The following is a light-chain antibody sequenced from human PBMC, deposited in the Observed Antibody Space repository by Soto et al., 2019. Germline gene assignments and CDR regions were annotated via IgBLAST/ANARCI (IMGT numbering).Light chain of an antibody. CDR1: RSNIGSNA. J-gene: IGLJ1*01. CDR3: AAWDDSLNGNYV. CDR2: SDN. V-gene: IGLV1-44*01. Sequence: QSVLTQPPSASGTPGQGVTISCSGSRSNIGSNAVTWYQQLPGTAPKLLIYSDNQRPSGVPDRISGSRAGTSASLAISGLQSEDEADYYCAAWDDSLNGNYVFGTGTKSPS.